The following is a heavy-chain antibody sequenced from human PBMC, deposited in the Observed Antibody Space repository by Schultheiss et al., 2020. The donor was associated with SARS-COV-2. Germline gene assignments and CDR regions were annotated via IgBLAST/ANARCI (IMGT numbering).Heavy chain of an antibody. Sequence: GGSLRLSCAASGFTVSSYGMHWVRQAPGKGLEWVAVIWYDGSNKYYADSVKGRFTISRDNAKNSLYLQMNSLRAEDTAVYYCAREPSWAPVTTDWGQGTLVTVSS. CDR1: GFTVSSYG. J-gene: IGHJ4*02. D-gene: IGHD4-17*01. V-gene: IGHV3-33*08. CDR3: AREPSWAPVTTD. CDR2: IWYDGSNK.